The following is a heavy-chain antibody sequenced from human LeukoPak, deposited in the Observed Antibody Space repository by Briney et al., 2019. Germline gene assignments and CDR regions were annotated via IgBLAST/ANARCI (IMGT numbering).Heavy chain of an antibody. D-gene: IGHD3-10*01. J-gene: IGHJ4*02. CDR2: INHSGST. Sequence: SETLSLTCAVYGGSFSGYYWSWIRQPPGKGLEWIGEINHSGSTNYNPSLKSRVTISVDTSKNQFSLKLSSVTAADTAVYYCARVALAGVIDYWGQGTLVTVSS. CDR1: GGSFSGYY. V-gene: IGHV4-34*01. CDR3: ARVALAGVIDY.